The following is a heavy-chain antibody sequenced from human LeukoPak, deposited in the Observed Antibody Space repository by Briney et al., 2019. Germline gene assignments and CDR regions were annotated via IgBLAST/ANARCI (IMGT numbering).Heavy chain of an antibody. V-gene: IGHV1-18*01. D-gene: IGHD1-26*01. CDR2: ISANNGDT. CDR1: GYTFTSYG. Sequence: APVKVSCKASGYTFTSYGISWVRQAPGQGLEWVGWISANNGDTDYAQKFQARVTMTTDTSTSTAYMELRSLRSDDTAVYYCARESHVTREDSWGQGTLVIVSS. CDR3: ARESHVTREDS. J-gene: IGHJ4*02.